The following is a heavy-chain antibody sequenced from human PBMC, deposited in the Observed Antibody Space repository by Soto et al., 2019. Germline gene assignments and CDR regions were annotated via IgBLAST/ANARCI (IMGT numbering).Heavy chain of an antibody. CDR2: ISASGTDT. D-gene: IGHD6-6*01. CDR1: GFTITDYA. CDR3: AKYVIGGRPCDH. J-gene: IGHJ4*02. V-gene: IGHV3-23*01. Sequence: EVQLLESGGGLVQPGGSLRLSCAASGFTITDYAMTWIRQAPGKRLEWVSSISASGTDTYYADSVKGRFSISRDVSENTLYLQMNRLRAEDTAVYFCAKYVIGGRPCDHWGQGTLVSVSS.